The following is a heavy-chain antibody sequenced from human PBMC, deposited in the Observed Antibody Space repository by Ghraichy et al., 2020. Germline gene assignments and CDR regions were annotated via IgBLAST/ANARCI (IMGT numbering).Heavy chain of an antibody. V-gene: IGHV3-21*01. J-gene: IGHJ3*02. CDR2: IDSSSSYI. Sequence: GSLRLSCAASGLTFSSYSMSWVRQAPGKGLEWVSSIDSSSSYIYYADSLKGRFTISRDNAKNSLYLQMNSLRAEDTGIYYCARDWGYCSGGRCYSDAFDMWGQGTMVTVS. CDR1: GLTFSSYS. CDR3: ARDWGYCSGGRCYSDAFDM. D-gene: IGHD2-15*01.